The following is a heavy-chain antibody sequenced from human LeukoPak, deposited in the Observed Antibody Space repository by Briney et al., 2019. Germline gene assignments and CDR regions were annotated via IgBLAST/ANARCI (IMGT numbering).Heavy chain of an antibody. CDR3: AKDYYDSSGYVGDAFDI. Sequence: SGGSLRLSCAASGFTFSSYAMSWVRQAPGKGLEWVSAISGSGGSTYYADSVKGRFTISRDNSKNTLYLQMNSLRAEDTAVYYCAKDYYDSSGYVGDAFDIWGQGTMVTVSS. CDR1: GFTFSSYA. CDR2: ISGSGGST. D-gene: IGHD3-22*01. V-gene: IGHV3-23*01. J-gene: IGHJ3*02.